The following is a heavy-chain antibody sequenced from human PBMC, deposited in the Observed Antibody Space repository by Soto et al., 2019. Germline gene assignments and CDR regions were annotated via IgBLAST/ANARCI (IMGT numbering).Heavy chain of an antibody. CDR3: ARGGHSSGWYPF. D-gene: IGHD6-19*01. J-gene: IGHJ4*02. CDR2: INSDGNIT. CDR1: GFTFSSYW. V-gene: IGHV3-74*01. Sequence: PVGSLRLSCAASGFTFSSYWMHWVRQAPGKGLVWVSRINSDGNITDYADSVKGRFTISRDNAKTTLYLQINSLRAEDTAVYYCARGGHSSGWYPFWGQGTLVTVSS.